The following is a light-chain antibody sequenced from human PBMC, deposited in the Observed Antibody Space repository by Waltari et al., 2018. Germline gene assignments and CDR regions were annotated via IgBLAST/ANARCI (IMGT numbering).Light chain of an antibody. CDR3: MQGKDLPLT. V-gene: IGKV2-29*02. CDR1: QSLLHSDGKTC. CDR2: DVS. J-gene: IGKJ4*01. Sequence: DIVMTQTPLPLSVTPGQPASISCKSSQSLLHSDGKTCLYWYLQKSGQSPPLLIYDVSSRFPGVPERFSGSGSGTDFTLKISRVEAEDVGIYYCMQGKDLPLTFGGGTKVEIK.